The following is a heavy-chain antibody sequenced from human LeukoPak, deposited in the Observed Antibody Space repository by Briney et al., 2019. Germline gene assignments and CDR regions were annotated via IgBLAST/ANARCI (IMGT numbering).Heavy chain of an antibody. CDR2: MDPDSGNT. CDR3: ARGGRTSWYRY. V-gene: IGHV1-8*01. D-gene: IGHD6-13*01. J-gene: IGHJ4*02. Sequence: VSVKVSCKASGYAFLSYDINWVRQAAGQGLEWMGWMDPDSGNTGYAQTFQGRVTMTRNTSISTVYMELSSLSSDDTAVYYCARGGRTSWYRYWGQGTLVTVSS. CDR1: GYAFLSYD.